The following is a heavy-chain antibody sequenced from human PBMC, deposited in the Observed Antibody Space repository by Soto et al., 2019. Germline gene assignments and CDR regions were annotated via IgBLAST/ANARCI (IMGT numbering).Heavy chain of an antibody. J-gene: IGHJ4*02. V-gene: IGHV1-69*02. D-gene: IGHD2-15*01. Sequence: SVKVSCKASGGTFSSYTISWVRQAPGQGLEWMGRIIPILGIANYAQKFQGRVTITADKSTSTAYMELSSLRSEDTAVYYCARGGIYCSGGSCYFDYWGQGTLVTVSS. CDR2: IIPILGIA. CDR1: GGTFSSYT. CDR3: ARGGIYCSGGSCYFDY.